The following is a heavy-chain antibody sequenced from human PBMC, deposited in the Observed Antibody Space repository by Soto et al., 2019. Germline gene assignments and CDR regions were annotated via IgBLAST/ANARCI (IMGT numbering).Heavy chain of an antibody. J-gene: IGHJ4*02. CDR2: ISYDGSNK. CDR3: AREGLRLAGFDY. V-gene: IGHV3-30-3*01. D-gene: IGHD5-12*01. CDR1: GFTFSSYA. Sequence: GGSLRLSCAASGFTFSSYAMHWVRQAPGKGLEWVAVISYDGSNKYYADSVKGRFTISRDNSKNTLYLQMNSLRAEDTAVYYCAREGLRLAGFDYWGQGTLVTVSS.